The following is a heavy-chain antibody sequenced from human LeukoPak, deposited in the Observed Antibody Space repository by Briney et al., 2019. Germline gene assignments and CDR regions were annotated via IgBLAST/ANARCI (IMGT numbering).Heavy chain of an antibody. D-gene: IGHD6-19*01. J-gene: IGHJ3*02. CDR1: EFDFSSHA. Sequence: GGSLRLSCAASEFDFSSHAMTWDRQAPGKGLEWVSAISISGSKTYYADSVKGRFTISRDNAKNSLYLQMNSLRAEDTAVYYCAREVAGTISAFDIWGQGTMVTVSS. CDR3: AREVAGTISAFDI. V-gene: IGHV3-21*01. CDR2: ISISGSKT.